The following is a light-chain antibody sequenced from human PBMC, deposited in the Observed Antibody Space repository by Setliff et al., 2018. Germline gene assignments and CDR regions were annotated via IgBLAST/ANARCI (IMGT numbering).Light chain of an antibody. J-gene: IGLJ1*01. Sequence: QSVLTQPASVSGSPGQSITISCTGTSSDVGGYDYVSWYQQHPGKAPKFMIYDVSYRPSGVSNRFSGSKSGNTASLTISGLQAEDEADYYCSSYTSSSTWVFGTGTKSPS. V-gene: IGLV2-14*03. CDR1: SSDVGGYDY. CDR3: SSYTSSSTWV. CDR2: DVS.